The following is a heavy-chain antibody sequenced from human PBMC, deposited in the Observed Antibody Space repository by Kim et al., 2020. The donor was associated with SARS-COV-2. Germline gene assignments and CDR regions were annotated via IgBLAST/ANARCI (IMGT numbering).Heavy chain of an antibody. CDR3: ARQRATGDAFDI. D-gene: IGHD1-1*01. V-gene: IGHV4-39*01. J-gene: IGHJ3*02. Sequence: DNPSLKSRVTMSVDKSKNQISLRLSSVTAADTAMYYCARQRATGDAFDIWGQGTMVIVSS.